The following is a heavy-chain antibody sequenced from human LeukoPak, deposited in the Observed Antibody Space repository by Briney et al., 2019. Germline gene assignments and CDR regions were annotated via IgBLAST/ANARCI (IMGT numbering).Heavy chain of an antibody. Sequence: GASVKVSCKASGYTFNSSYMHWVRQAPGQGLEWMGWISAYNGNTNYAQKLQGRVTMTTDTSTSTAYMELRSLRSDDTAVYYCARDEGDSSSWYEIDYWGQGTLVTVSS. CDR2: ISAYNGNT. J-gene: IGHJ4*02. D-gene: IGHD6-13*01. CDR1: GYTFNSSY. V-gene: IGHV1-18*04. CDR3: ARDEGDSSSWYEIDY.